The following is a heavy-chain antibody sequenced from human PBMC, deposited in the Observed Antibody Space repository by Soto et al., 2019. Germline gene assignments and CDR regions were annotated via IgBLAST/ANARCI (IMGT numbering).Heavy chain of an antibody. CDR1: GGSISSSSYY. CDR3: ARHPVNHFDY. CDR2: IYYSGST. J-gene: IGHJ4*02. V-gene: IGHV4-39*01. Sequence: SETLSLTCTVSGGSISSSSYYWGWIRQPPGKGLEWIGSIYYSGSTYYNPSLKSRVTISVDTSKNQFSLKLSSVTAADTAVYYCARHPVNHFDYWGQGTLVTVSS. D-gene: IGHD3-16*02.